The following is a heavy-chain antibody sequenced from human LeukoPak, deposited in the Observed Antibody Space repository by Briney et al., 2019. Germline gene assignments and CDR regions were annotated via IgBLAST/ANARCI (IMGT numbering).Heavy chain of an antibody. CDR1: GYTFTNYG. D-gene: IGHD4/OR15-4a*01. CDR3: ARAPPNLPPMVESWYMDV. Sequence: ASVKVSCKASGYTFTNYGLSWVQQAPGQGLEWMGWISAYNGNTYYAQKFQGRVTMTTDTSTSTAYMELWSLRSDDTAVYYCARAPPNLPPMVESWYMDVWGKGTTVTVSS. V-gene: IGHV1-18*01. CDR2: ISAYNGNT. J-gene: IGHJ6*03.